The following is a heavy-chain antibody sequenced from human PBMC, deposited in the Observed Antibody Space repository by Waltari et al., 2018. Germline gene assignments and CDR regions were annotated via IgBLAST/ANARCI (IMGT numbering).Heavy chain of an antibody. V-gene: IGHV4-38-2*01. CDR3: ASDLGGTAVATDAFDI. D-gene: IGHD6-19*01. J-gene: IGHJ3*02. CDR2: VSHSGST. Sequence: QVQPQQSGTGKVKPSEPLSPTCAVPGGYLWRGYSWGWIRQPLGKGLEWIGSVSHSGSTYYNPSLKSRVTISIHMSKHQFSLELRSVTAADTAVYFCASDLGGTAVATDAFDIWGQGTMAIVSS. CDR1: GGYLWRGYS.